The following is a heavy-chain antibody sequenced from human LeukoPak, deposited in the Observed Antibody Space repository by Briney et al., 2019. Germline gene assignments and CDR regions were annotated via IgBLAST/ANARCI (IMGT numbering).Heavy chain of an antibody. CDR2: IYHSGST. CDR1: GYSISSGYY. CDR3: ARPKSTYYTDAFDI. D-gene: IGHD3-3*01. Sequence: KPSETLSLTCAVSGYSISSGYYWGWIRRHPGKGLEWIGSIYHSGSTYYNPSLKSRVTISVDTSKNQFSLKLSSVTAADTAVYYCARPKSTYYTDAFDIWGQGTMVTVSS. J-gene: IGHJ3*02. V-gene: IGHV4-38-2*01.